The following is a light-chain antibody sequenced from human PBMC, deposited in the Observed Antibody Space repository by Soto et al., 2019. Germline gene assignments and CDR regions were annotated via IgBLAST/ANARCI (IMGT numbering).Light chain of an antibody. CDR1: QSISSW. Sequence: IQMTQSPSTLSASVGDRVTITCRASQSISSWLAWYQQKPGKAPKLLIYKASGLESGVPSRFSGSGSGTEFTLTISSLQPDDFATYYCQQYNSYSPTWTFGQGTKVDIK. CDR2: KAS. CDR3: QQYNSYSPTWT. J-gene: IGKJ1*01. V-gene: IGKV1-5*03.